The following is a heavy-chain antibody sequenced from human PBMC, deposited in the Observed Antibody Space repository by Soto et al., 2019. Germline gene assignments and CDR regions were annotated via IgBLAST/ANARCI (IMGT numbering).Heavy chain of an antibody. J-gene: IGHJ4*02. V-gene: IGHV4-34*01. D-gene: IGHD6-6*01. CDR1: GGSFSGYY. Sequence: SETLSLTCAVYGGSFSGYYWSWIRQPPGKGLEWIGEINHSGSTNYNPSLKSRVTISVDTSKNQFSLKLSSVTAADTAVYYCARGLLGGSSTPFDYWGQGTLVTVSS. CDR2: INHSGST. CDR3: ARGLLGGSSTPFDY.